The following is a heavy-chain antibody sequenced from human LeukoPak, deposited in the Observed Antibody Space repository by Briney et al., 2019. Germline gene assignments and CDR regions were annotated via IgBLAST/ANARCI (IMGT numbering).Heavy chain of an antibody. CDR3: ARDSLGDPTYYFDY. Sequence: GGSLRLSCTTSGFTFSSSWMSWVRQAPGKGLEWVAVISYDGSNKYYADSVKGRFTISRDNSKNTLYLQMNSLRAEDTAVYYCARDSLGDPTYYFDYWGQGTLVTVSS. D-gene: IGHD3-10*01. CDR1: GFTFSSSW. J-gene: IGHJ4*02. CDR2: ISYDGSNK. V-gene: IGHV3-30*03.